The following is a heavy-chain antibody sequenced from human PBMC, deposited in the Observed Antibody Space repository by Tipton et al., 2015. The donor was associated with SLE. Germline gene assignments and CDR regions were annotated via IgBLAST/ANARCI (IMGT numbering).Heavy chain of an antibody. CDR3: ARDPAGGAYFDL. Sequence: TLSLTCAVYGGSFSGYYWSWIRQPPGKGLEWIGEINHSGSTNYSPSLKSRVTISVDTSKNQFSLKLSSATAADTAVYYCARDPAGGAYFDLWGRGTLVTVSS. CDR1: GGSFSGYY. J-gene: IGHJ2*01. D-gene: IGHD3-16*01. CDR2: INHSGST. V-gene: IGHV4-34*01.